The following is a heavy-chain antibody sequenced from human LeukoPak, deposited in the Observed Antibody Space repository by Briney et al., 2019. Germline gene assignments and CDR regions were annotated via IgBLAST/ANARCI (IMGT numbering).Heavy chain of an antibody. V-gene: IGHV3-21*01. CDR1: GFTFSSYS. CDR2: ISSSSSYI. D-gene: IGHD2-2*02. CDR3: AIQGPYCSSTSCYIEDAFDI. J-gene: IGHJ3*02. Sequence: GGSLRLSCAASGFTFSSYSMNWVRQAPGKGLEWVPSISSSSSYIYYADSVKGRFTISRVNAKNSLYLQMNSLRAEDTAVYYCAIQGPYCSSTSCYIEDAFDIWGQGTMVTVSS.